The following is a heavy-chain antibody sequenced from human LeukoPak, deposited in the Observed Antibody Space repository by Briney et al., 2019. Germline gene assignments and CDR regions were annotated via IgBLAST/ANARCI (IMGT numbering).Heavy chain of an antibody. Sequence: PGGSLRLSCAASGFTFSSYGMHWVRQAPGKGLEWVSYISSSGSTIYYADSVKGRFTISRDNAKNSLYLQMNSLRAEDTAVYYCAELGITMIGGVWGKGTPVTISS. CDR3: AELGITMIGGV. V-gene: IGHV3-48*04. CDR1: GFTFSSYG. J-gene: IGHJ6*04. CDR2: ISSSGSTI. D-gene: IGHD3-10*02.